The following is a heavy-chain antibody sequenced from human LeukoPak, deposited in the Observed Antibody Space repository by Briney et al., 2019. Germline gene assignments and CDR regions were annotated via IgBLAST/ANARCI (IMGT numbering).Heavy chain of an antibody. CDR1: GYTFTSYG. CDR3: ARVVSSGSYYTFDY. CDR2: ISAYNGNT. J-gene: IGHJ4*02. Sequence: GASVKVSCKASGYTFTSYGISLVRQAPGQGLEWMGWISAYNGNTNYAQKLQGRVTMTTDTSASTAYMELRSLRSDDTAVYYCARVVSSGSYYTFDYWGQGTLVTVSS. D-gene: IGHD1-26*01. V-gene: IGHV1-18*01.